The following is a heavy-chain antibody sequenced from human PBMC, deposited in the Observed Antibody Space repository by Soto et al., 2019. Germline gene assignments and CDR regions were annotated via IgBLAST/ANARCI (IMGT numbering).Heavy chain of an antibody. V-gene: IGHV2-5*02. CDR1: GFLLSTSGVG. D-gene: IGHD3-22*01. CDR2: IYWDDNK. CDR3: AHRRNYDREPYFDY. J-gene: IGHJ4*02. Sequence: QTTLRESGPTLVKPTQPLPVTCTFFGFLLSTSGVGVGWIRQPPGKALEWLPLIYWDDNKRYSPSLKSRITITKDTSKNQVVLTMTNMDPVDTATYYCAHRRNYDREPYFDYWGQGTLVTVSS.